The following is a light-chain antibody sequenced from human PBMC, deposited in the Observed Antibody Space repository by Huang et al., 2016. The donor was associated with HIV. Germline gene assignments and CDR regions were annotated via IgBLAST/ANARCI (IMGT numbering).Light chain of an antibody. CDR1: QGISDW. J-gene: IGKJ2*01. Sequence: DIQMTQSPSTLSASVGDRVTITCRASQGISDWLACYQQKPGKAPKLLIYKASNLEYGVPSRFSGSGSGTEFTLTISSLQPDDFATYYCQQYDNFSTFAQGTKLEIQ. CDR2: KAS. V-gene: IGKV1-5*03. CDR3: QQYDNFST.